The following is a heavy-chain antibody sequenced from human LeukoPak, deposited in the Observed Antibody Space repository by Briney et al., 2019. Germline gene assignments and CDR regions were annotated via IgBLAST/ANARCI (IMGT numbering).Heavy chain of an antibody. V-gene: IGHV4-61*02. CDR2: IYTSGST. CDR3: ARDRRWYFDY. D-gene: IGHD2-15*01. J-gene: IGHJ4*02. CDR1: GGSISSGSYY. Sequence: SETLSLTCTVSGGSISSGSYYWSWIRQPAGKGLEWIGRIYTSGSTNYNPSLKSRVTISVDTSKNQFFLKLSSVTAADTAVYYCARDRRWYFDYWGQGTLVTVPS.